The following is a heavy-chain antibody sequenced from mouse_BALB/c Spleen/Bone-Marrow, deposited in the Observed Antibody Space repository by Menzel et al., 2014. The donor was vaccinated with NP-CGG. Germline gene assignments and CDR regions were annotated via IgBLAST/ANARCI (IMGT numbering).Heavy chain of an antibody. V-gene: IGHV5-4*02. CDR1: GFTFSDYY. D-gene: IGHD1-1*02. Sequence: EVKLMESGGGLMKPGGSLKLSCAASGFTFSDYYMYWVRQTPEKGLEWVATISDGGTYSYYADSVKGRFTISRDNAKSSLYLQMNSLKSEDTAMYYCARDMGDYWGQGTTLTVSS. CDR2: ISDGGTYS. CDR3: ARDMGDY. J-gene: IGHJ2*01.